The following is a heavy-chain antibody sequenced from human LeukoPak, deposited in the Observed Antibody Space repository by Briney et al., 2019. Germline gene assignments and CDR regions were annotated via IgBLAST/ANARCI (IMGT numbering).Heavy chain of an antibody. D-gene: IGHD2-2*02. CDR2: ISGSGGST. Sequence: GGSLRLSCAASGFTFSSYAMSWVCQAPGKGLEWVSAISGSGGSTYYADSVKGRFTISRDNSKNTLYLQMNSLRAEDTAVYYCAANDCSSTSCYSFWFDPWGQGTLVTVSS. J-gene: IGHJ5*02. CDR3: AANDCSSTSCYSFWFDP. V-gene: IGHV3-23*01. CDR1: GFTFSSYA.